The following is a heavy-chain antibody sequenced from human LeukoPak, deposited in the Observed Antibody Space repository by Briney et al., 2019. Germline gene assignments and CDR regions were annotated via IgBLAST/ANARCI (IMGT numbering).Heavy chain of an antibody. CDR3: ARGRDRISSGWYFDY. CDR1: GGSFSGYY. D-gene: IGHD6-19*01. CDR2: INHSGST. Sequence: SETLSLTCAVYGGSFSGYYWSWIRQPPGKGLEWIGEINHSGSTNYNPSLKSRVTISVDTSKNQFSLKLSSVTAADTAVYYCARGRDRISSGWYFDYWGQGTLVTVSS. V-gene: IGHV4-34*01. J-gene: IGHJ4*02.